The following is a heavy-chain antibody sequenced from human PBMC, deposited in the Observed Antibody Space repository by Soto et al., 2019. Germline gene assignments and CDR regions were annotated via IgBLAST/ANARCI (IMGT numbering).Heavy chain of an antibody. Sequence: QVKLQQWGAGLLKPSETLSLTCAVSGGSFSGHYWSWIRQPPGKGLEWLGELNHSGSTNYNPSLKSRVTISVDTSKNQFSLKLSSVTAADTAVYFCARVGALGSSSCFDYWGQGTLVTVSS. CDR2: LNHSGST. CDR3: ARVGALGSSSCFDY. J-gene: IGHJ4*02. V-gene: IGHV4-34*01. D-gene: IGHD6-13*01. CDR1: GGSFSGHY.